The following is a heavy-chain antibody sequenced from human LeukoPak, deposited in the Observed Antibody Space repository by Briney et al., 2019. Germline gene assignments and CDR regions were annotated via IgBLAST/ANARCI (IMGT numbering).Heavy chain of an antibody. V-gene: IGHV4-34*01. CDR3: ARGRGVPASYYYYGMDV. Sequence: SETLSLTCAVYGGSFSGYYWSWIRQPPGKGLEWIGEINHSGSTNYNPSLKSRVTISVDTSKNQFSLKLSSVTAADTAVYYCARGRGVPASYYYYGMDVWGQGTTVTVSS. D-gene: IGHD2-2*01. CDR1: GGSFSGYY. J-gene: IGHJ6*02. CDR2: INHSGST.